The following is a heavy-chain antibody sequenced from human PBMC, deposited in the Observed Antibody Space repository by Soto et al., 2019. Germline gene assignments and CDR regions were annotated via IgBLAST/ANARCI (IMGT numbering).Heavy chain of an antibody. D-gene: IGHD6-6*01. Sequence: SLRLSCSASGFTFSNYAMYWVRQAPGKGLEWVSGISWNSGSIGYADSVKGRFTISRDNAKNSLYLQMNSLRAEDTALYYCAKDKGRIAARPSYYYYGMDVWGQGTTVTVSS. CDR1: GFTFSNYA. CDR3: AKDKGRIAARPSYYYYGMDV. V-gene: IGHV3-9*01. CDR2: ISWNSGSI. J-gene: IGHJ6*02.